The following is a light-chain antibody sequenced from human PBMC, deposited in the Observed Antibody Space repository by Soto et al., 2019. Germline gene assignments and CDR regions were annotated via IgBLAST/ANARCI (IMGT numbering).Light chain of an antibody. Sequence: EIVLTQSPGTLSLSPGERATLSCRASQSVGSDYLAWYQQKPGQAPRILIFGASGRATGIPDRFSGSGSGTDCTLTISILEPEDFAVYYCQQYGSLSWTVGQGTKVEIK. CDR2: GAS. J-gene: IGKJ1*01. CDR1: QSVGSDY. V-gene: IGKV3-20*01. CDR3: QQYGSLSWT.